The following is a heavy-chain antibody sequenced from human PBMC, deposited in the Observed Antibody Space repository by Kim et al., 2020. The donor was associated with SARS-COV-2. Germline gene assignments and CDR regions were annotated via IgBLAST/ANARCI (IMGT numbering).Heavy chain of an antibody. V-gene: IGHV3-9*01. Sequence: GGSLRLSCAASGFTFSDYAMYWVRQVPGKGLEWVSGISWQSDIKGYADSVKGRFTISRDNAKNSLYLQMSNLRPDDTALYYCVKDRDVLTGYTDSFASWGQGTLVTVSS. J-gene: IGHJ5*01. CDR3: VKDRDVLTGYTDSFAS. CDR1: GFTFSDYA. D-gene: IGHD3-9*01. CDR2: ISWQSDIK.